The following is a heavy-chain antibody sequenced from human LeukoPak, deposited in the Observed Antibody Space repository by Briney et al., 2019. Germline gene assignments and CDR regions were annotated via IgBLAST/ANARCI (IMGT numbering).Heavy chain of an antibody. D-gene: IGHD6-19*01. CDR3: ARETLNNGWYAGD. Sequence: PSETLSLTCSVSGASISDYCWSWIRQPAGKGLEWIGRFYKTRDTDYNPPLRSRVSMSVDRSKNQFSLTLSAVTAADTAVYYCARETLNNGWYAGDWGQGTLVTVSS. CDR1: GASISDYC. CDR2: FYKTRDT. V-gene: IGHV4-4*07. J-gene: IGHJ4*02.